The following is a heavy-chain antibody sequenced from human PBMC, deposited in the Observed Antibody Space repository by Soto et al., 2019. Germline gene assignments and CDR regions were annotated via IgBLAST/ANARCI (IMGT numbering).Heavy chain of an antibody. CDR2: IKQDGSEK. V-gene: IGHV3-7*03. D-gene: IGHD6-19*01. Sequence: GGSLRLSCAASGFTFSSYWMSWVRQAPGKGLEWVANIKQDGSEKYYVDSVKGRFTISRDNAKNSLYLQMNSLRAEDTAVYYCARDPTFAYGSGWYYCYGMDGWGQGTTVTVSS. CDR1: GFTFSSYW. J-gene: IGHJ6*02. CDR3: ARDPTFAYGSGWYYCYGMDG.